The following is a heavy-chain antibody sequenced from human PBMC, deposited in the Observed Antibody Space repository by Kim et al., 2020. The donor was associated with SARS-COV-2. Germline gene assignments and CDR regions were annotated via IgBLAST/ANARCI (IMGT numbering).Heavy chain of an antibody. V-gene: IGHV3-11*01. D-gene: IGHD3-3*01. Sequence: GVLRLSCSPSGFTFSNYYISWIRQAPGKGLEWLSYISSRGNHVVYADSVKGRFTISRDNADNSLSLEMNKLRVDDTAIYYCARTPVDDYDFWSGYATNYYFDHWGQGTLVTVSS. CDR1: GFTFSNYY. CDR2: ISSRGNHV. CDR3: ARTPVDDYDFWSGYATNYYFDH. J-gene: IGHJ4*02.